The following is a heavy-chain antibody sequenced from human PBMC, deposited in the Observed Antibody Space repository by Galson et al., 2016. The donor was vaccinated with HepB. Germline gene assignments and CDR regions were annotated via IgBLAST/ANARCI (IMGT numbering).Heavy chain of an antibody. CDR1: GFIFDEYG. D-gene: IGHD5-18*01. J-gene: IGHJ6*02. V-gene: IGHV3-9*01. Sequence: SLRLSCAASGFIFDEYGMHWVRQAPGKGLEWVSGISWNSGSKGYADSVKGRFTISRDNAKKSLYLEMKSLRPEDTAFYYCGKDVGTGGYANGYYYGVDVWGQGTTVTVSS. CDR3: GKDVGTGGYANGYYYGVDV. CDR2: ISWNSGSK.